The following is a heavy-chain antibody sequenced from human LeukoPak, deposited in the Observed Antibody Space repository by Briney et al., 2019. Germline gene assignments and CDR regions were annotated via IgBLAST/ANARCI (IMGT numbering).Heavy chain of an antibody. V-gene: IGHV1-2*02. CDR1: GYTFTGYY. CDR2: INPNSGGT. D-gene: IGHD3-10*01. Sequence: ASVKVSCKASGYTFTGYYMHWVRRAPGQGLEWMGWINPNSGGTNYAQKFQGRVTMTRDTSISTAYMELSSLRSEDTAVYYCARDYGPGRPLFFGPWGQGTLVTVSS. CDR3: ARDYGPGRPLFFGP. J-gene: IGHJ5*02.